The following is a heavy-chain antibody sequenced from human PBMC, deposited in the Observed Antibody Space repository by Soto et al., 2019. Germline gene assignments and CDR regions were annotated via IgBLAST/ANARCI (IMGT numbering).Heavy chain of an antibody. CDR1: GYTFTSYY. D-gene: IGHD3-3*01. V-gene: IGHV1-46*03. J-gene: IGHJ4*02. CDR3: ARPAFTNDFWSGIDY. Sequence: GASVKVSCKASGYTFTSYYMHWVRQAPEQGLEWMGIINTSGGSTSYAQKFQGRVTMTRDTSTSTVYMELSSLRSEDTAVYYCARPAFTNDFWSGIDYWGQGTLVTVSS. CDR2: INTSGGST.